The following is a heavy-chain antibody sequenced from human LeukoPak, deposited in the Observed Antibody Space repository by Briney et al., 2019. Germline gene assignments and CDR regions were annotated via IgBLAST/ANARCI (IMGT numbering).Heavy chain of an antibody. V-gene: IGHV1-46*03. D-gene: IGHD5-12*01. CDR1: GYIFTNYY. CDR2: INPSGSST. Sequence: ASVKVSCKASGYIFTNYYMHWVRQAPGQGLEWMGIINPSGSSTNYAQKFQGRVTMTRDTSTSTVYMELGSLRSGDTAVYYCARDEGDTGYDSPGYWGQGTLVTVSS. CDR3: ARDEGDTGYDSPGY. J-gene: IGHJ4*02.